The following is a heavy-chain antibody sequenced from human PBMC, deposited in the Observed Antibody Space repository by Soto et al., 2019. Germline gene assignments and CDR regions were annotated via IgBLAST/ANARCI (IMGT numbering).Heavy chain of an antibody. V-gene: IGHV1-18*01. D-gene: IGHD3-22*01. CDR3: ASAHRITMIVVVIDAFDI. CDR2: ISAYNGNT. Sequence: ASVKVSCKASGYTFTSYGISWVRQAPGQGLEWMGWISAYNGNTNYAQKLQGRVTMTTDTSTSTAYMELRSLRSEDTAVYYCASAHRITMIVVVIDAFDIWCQGTMVTVSS. J-gene: IGHJ3*02. CDR1: GYTFTSYG.